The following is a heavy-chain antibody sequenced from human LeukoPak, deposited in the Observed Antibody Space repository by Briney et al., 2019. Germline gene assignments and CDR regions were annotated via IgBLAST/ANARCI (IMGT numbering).Heavy chain of an antibody. CDR3: ARYFGDPQGMDV. D-gene: IGHD3-10*01. CDR2: ISQDGSGK. J-gene: IGHJ6*02. Sequence: GGSLRLSCGASGFTFSNYWMSWVRQAPGKGLEWVINISQDGSGKNYADSVEGRFTISRDNVKNSLYLQMNSLRDEDTAVYYCARYFGDPQGMDVWGQGTTVTVSS. V-gene: IGHV3-7*01. CDR1: GFTFSNYW.